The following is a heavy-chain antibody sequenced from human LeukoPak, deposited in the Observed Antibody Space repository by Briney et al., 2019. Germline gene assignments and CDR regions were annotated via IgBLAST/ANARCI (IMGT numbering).Heavy chain of an antibody. CDR1: GFTFSSYS. J-gene: IGHJ5*01. Sequence: GGSLRLSCAASGFTFSSYSMNWVRQAPGKGLEWVSYISSSSSTIYYADSVKGRFTISRDNAKNSLYLQMNSLRAEDTAVYYCVRDRDLSSSRYNWFDFWGHGTLVTVSS. D-gene: IGHD6-13*01. CDR2: ISSSSSTI. V-gene: IGHV3-48*01. CDR3: VRDRDLSSSRYNWFDF.